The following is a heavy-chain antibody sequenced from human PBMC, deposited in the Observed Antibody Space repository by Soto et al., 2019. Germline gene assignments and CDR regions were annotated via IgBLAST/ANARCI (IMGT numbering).Heavy chain of an antibody. CDR2: IWYDGSNK. V-gene: IGHV3-33*01. J-gene: IGHJ5*02. CDR1: GFTFSSYG. D-gene: IGHD6-19*01. CDR3: ARDGVAVAGTNRGWFDP. Sequence: PGGSLRLSCAASGFTFSSYGMHWVRQAPGKGLEWVAVIWYDGSNKYYADSVKGRFTISRDNSKNTLYLQMNSLRAEDTAVYYCARDGVAVAGTNRGWFDPWGQGTLVTVSS.